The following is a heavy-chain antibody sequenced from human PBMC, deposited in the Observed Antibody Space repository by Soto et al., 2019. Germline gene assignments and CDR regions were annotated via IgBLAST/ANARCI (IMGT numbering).Heavy chain of an antibody. Sequence: EVQLVESGGGLVQPGGSLRLSCAASGFTFSRNWMSWVRQAPGKGLEWVANIKRDGSEQYYGDSVKGRFTISRDNAKNSLFLQMNSLRAVDTAVYYCASLEWESSGYAAYWGQGTLVTVSS. CDR1: GFTFSRNW. CDR2: IKRDGSEQ. J-gene: IGHJ4*02. V-gene: IGHV3-7*03. CDR3: ASLEWESSGYAAY. D-gene: IGHD5-12*01.